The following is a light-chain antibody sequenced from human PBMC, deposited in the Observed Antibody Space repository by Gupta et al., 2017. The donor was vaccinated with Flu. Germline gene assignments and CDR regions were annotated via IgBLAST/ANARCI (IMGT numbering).Light chain of an antibody. J-gene: IGLJ3*02. V-gene: IGLV8-61*01. CDR3: VLYMGSGML. Sequence: GTVTLTCGLSSGSVSTSYYPSWYQQTPGQAPRTLIYSTHSRSSGVPDRFSGSILGNKAALTITGAQADDESHYHCVLYMGSGMLFGGGTKLTVL. CDR2: STH. CDR1: SGSVSTSYY.